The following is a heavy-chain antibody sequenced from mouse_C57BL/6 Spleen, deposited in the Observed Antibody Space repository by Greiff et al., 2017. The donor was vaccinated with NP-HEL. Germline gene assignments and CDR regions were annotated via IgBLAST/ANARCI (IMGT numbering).Heavy chain of an antibody. CDR3: ARRSNLAWFAY. CDR2: ILPGSGST. V-gene: IGHV1-9*01. D-gene: IGHD2-5*01. J-gene: IGHJ3*01. Sequence: QVQLKESGAELMNPGVSGKIDCKGIGRTVPSYRRSVHKPMRPPCLYFIVAILPGSGSTNYNEKFKGKATFTADTSSNTAYMQLSSLTTEDSAIYYCARRSNLAWFAYWGQGTLVTVSA. CDR1: GRTVPSYR.